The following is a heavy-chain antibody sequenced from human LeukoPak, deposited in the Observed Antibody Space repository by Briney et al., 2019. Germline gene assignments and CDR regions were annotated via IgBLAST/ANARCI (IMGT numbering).Heavy chain of an antibody. CDR1: GGSISSSSYY. CDR2: IYYSGST. Sequence: SETLSLTCTVSGGSISSSSYYWGWIRQPPGKGLEWIGSIYYSGSTYYNPSLKSRVTISVDTSKNQFSLKLSSVTAADTAVYYCARGGVYVLRFLEWLQSFDYWGQGTLVTVSS. D-gene: IGHD3-3*01. J-gene: IGHJ4*02. CDR3: ARGGVYVLRFLEWLQSFDY. V-gene: IGHV4-39*07.